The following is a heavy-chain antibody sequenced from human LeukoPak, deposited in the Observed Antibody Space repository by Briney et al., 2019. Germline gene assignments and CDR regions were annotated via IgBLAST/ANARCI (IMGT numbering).Heavy chain of an antibody. CDR3: ARASRVGATRVVLDY. V-gene: IGHV1-69*05. D-gene: IGHD1-26*01. J-gene: IGHJ4*02. CDR2: IIPIFGTA. Sequence: SVKVSCKASGGTFNSYAISWVPQAPGQGLEWMGRIIPIFGTANYVQKVQGRVTITTDESTSTAYVELSSLRSEDTAVYYGARASRVGATRVVLDYWGQGTLVTVSS. CDR1: GGTFNSYA.